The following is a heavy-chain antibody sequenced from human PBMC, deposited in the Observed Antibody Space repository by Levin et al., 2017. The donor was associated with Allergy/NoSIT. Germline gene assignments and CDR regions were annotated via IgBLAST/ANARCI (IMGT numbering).Heavy chain of an antibody. CDR3: ARGPAVTTYDYYYYGMDG. CDR1: GFTFSSYS. Sequence: LSLTCAASGFTFSSYSMNWVRQAPGKGLEWVSYISSSSSTIYYADSVKGRFTISRDNAKNSLYLQMNSLRDEDTAVYYCARGPAVTTYDYYYYGMDGWGQGTTVTVSS. CDR2: ISSSSSTI. J-gene: IGHJ6*02. D-gene: IGHD4-17*01. V-gene: IGHV3-48*02.